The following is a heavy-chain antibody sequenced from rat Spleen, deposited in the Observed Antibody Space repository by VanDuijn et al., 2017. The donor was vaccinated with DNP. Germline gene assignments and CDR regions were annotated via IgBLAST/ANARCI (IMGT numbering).Heavy chain of an antibody. V-gene: IGHV3-1*01. CDR1: GYSITSNY. Sequence: EVQLQESGSGLVKPSQSLSLTCSVTGYSITSNYWGWIRKFPRNKMEYVGHISYSGSTNYNPSLQSRIYITRDTSKNLFFLHLNSVTTEDTATYYCAIWTRYVDYWGQGVMVTVSS. D-gene: IGHD1-7*01. CDR2: ISYSGST. J-gene: IGHJ2*01. CDR3: AIWTRYVDY.